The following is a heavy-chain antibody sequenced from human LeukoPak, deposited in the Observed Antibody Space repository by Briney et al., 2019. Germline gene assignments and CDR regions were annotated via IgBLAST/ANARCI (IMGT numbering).Heavy chain of an antibody. V-gene: IGHV4-30-2*01. CDR1: GGSLSSGGYS. D-gene: IGHD2/OR15-2a*01. CDR3: AGHHPRNTVDF. CDR2: IYHSGST. J-gene: IGHJ4*02. Sequence: SQTLSLTCAVSGGSLSSGGYSWSWIRQPPGTGLEWIGYIYHSGSTYYNPSLKSRVTISVDRSKNQLSLKLSSVTAADTAVYYCAGHHPRNTVDFWGQGTLVTVSS.